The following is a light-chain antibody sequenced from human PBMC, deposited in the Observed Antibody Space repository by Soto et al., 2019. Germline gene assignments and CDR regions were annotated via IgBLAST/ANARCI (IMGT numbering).Light chain of an antibody. CDR2: DAS. CDR3: QQRSNWPPWT. V-gene: IGKV3-11*01. Sequence: EIVLTQSPATLSLSPGERATLSCRASQSVSSYLAWYQQKPGQAPRLLIYDASNRATGIPARFSGSGSGTGFTLTISSLEPEDFAVYYCQQRSNWPPWTFGQGTKVDI. J-gene: IGKJ1*01. CDR1: QSVSSY.